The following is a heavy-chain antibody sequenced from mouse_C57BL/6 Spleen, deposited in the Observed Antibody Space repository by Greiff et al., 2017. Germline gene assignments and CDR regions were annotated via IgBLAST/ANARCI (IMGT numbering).Heavy chain of an antibody. CDR1: GYTFTSYW. V-gene: IGHV1-64*01. CDR3: ARPWAY. J-gene: IGHJ3*01. Sequence: QVQLQQPGAELVKPGASVKLSCKASGYTFTSYWMHWVKQRPGQGLEWIGMIHPNSGSTNYNEKFKSKATLTVDKSSSTAYMQLRSLTSEDSAVYYCARPWAYWGQGTLVTVSA. CDR2: IHPNSGST.